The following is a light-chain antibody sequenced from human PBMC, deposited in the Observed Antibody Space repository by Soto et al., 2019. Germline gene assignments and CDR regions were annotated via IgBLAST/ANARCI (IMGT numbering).Light chain of an antibody. CDR1: RSVSSN. CDR2: GAS. Sequence: TQSAVTVSLSPGERATLSCRASRSVSSNLAWYQQKPGRAPRLLIYGASTRATDIPARFSGSGSGTEFTLTISGLQSEDFAVYHCQQYDNWPPGTLGQRTKVDI. V-gene: IGKV3-15*01. J-gene: IGKJ1*01. CDR3: QQYDNWPPGT.